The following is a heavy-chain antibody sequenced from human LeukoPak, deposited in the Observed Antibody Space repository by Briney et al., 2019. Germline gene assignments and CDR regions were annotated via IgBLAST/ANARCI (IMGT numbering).Heavy chain of an antibody. CDR2: ISSSGSTI. D-gene: IGHD5-24*01. Sequence: PGGSLRLSCAASGFTFSDYYMSWIRQAPGKGLEWVSYISSSGSTIYYADSVKGRFTISRDNAKNSLYLQMSSLRAEDTGIYYCARDRAVKARIGGMDVWGQGTTVIVSS. V-gene: IGHV3-11*04. CDR3: ARDRAVKARIGGMDV. CDR1: GFTFSDYY. J-gene: IGHJ6*02.